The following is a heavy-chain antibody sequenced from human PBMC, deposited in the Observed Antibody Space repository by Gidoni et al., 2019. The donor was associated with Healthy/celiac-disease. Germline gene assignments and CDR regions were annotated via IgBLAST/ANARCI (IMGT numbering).Heavy chain of an antibody. D-gene: IGHD4-17*01. J-gene: IGHJ6*02. CDR2: INTKTGNP. V-gene: IGHV7-4-1*02. CDR1: GYTFTSYA. Sequence: QVQLVQSGSELKKPGASVKVSCKASGYTFTSYALTWLLQAPGQGLEWMGWINTKTGNPTYAQCFTRRFVFSLDTSVSKEYLKISSLKAEDTAVYYCARDMGPEHDYGDYEGPYYYYGMDVWGQGTTVTVSS. CDR3: ARDMGPEHDYGDYEGPYYYYGMDV.